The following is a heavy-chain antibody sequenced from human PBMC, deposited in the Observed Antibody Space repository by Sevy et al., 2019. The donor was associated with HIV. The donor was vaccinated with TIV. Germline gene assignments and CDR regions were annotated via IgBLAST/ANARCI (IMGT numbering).Heavy chain of an antibody. J-gene: IGHJ3*02. CDR3: ARRAVHGEGRSFDI. CDR1: GDSLTVGSYY. Sequence: SETLSLTCAVSGDSLTVGSYYWGWIRQPPGEGLEWIGNIFYTGIVAYNPSLQSRVTLSVDTSKNQFSLELKSVTAADTAAYFCARRAVHGEGRSFDIWGPGTTVTVSS. D-gene: IGHD1-1*01. V-gene: IGHV4-39*01. CDR2: IFYTGIV.